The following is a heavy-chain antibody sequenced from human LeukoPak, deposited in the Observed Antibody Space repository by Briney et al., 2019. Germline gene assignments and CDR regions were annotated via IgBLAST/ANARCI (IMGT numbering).Heavy chain of an antibody. D-gene: IGHD1-26*01. J-gene: IGHJ3*02. CDR3: ARRKVGANAFDI. V-gene: IGHV4-4*02. CDR1: GGSISSYY. CDR2: IYHSGST. Sequence: SETLSLTCTVSGGSISSYYWSWVRQPPGKGLEWIGEIYHSGSTNYNPSLKSRVTISVDKSKNQFSLKLSSVTAADTAVYYCARRKVGANAFDIWGQGTMVTVSS.